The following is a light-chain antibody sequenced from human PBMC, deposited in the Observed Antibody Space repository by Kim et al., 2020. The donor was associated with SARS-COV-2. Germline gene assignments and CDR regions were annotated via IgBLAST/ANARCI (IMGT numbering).Light chain of an antibody. CDR3: QSYDSSNHWV. Sequence: KTLTIPGPRSSVSIASNYVQWYQQRPGSSPTTVIYEYNQRPSGVPDRFSGSIDSSSNSASLTISGLKTEDEADYYCQSYDSSNHWVFGGGTQLTVL. CDR2: EYN. J-gene: IGLJ3*02. CDR1: SVSIASNY. V-gene: IGLV6-57*01.